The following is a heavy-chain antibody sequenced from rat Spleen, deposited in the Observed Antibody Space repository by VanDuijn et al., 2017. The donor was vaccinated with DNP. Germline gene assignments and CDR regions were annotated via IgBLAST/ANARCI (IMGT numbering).Heavy chain of an antibody. V-gene: IGHV5S13*01. CDR1: GFTFSNYG. D-gene: IGHD1-11*01. Sequence: EVQLVESGGGLVQPGRSLKLSCEVSGFTFSNYGMAWVRQTPTKGLEWVASISTGGGNIFYRDSVKGRFTISRDNAENTLFLQMNSLRAEDTATYFCTRNGGFDYWGQGVMVTVSS. CDR3: TRNGGFDY. J-gene: IGHJ2*01. CDR2: ISTGGGNI.